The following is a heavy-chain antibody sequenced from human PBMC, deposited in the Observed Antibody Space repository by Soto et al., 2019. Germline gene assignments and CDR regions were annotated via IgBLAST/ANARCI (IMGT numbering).Heavy chain of an antibody. D-gene: IGHD2-2*03. V-gene: IGHV5-51*01. CDR3: ASLYGDCSRTSCYNY. J-gene: IGHJ4*02. CDR2: TYPENSDA. CDR1: GYQITTYW. Sequence: EVQLVQSGAEVKKPGESLKISCKASGYQITTYWIGWVRQMPGKGLEWMGITYPENSDAKYNPSFQGHVTISADSSSSTAYLQWTSLKASDTAMYYCASLYGDCSRTSCYNYWGQGTLVTVSS.